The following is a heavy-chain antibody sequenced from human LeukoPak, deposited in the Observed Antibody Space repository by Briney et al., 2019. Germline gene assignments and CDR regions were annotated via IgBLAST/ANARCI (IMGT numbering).Heavy chain of an antibody. V-gene: IGHV4-59*08. CDR2: IYYSGST. CDR1: GGSISSYY. CDR3: ARQRYRFDP. D-gene: IGHD3-16*02. J-gene: IGHJ5*02. Sequence: SETLSLTCTVSGGSISSYYWSWIRQPPGKGLEWIGYIYYSGSTNYNPPLKSRVTISVDTSKNQFSLKLSSVTAADTAVYYCARQRYRFDPWGQGTLVTVSS.